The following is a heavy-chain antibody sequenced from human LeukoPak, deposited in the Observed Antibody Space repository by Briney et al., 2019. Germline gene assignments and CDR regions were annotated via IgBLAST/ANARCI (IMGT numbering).Heavy chain of an antibody. V-gene: IGHV5-51*01. Sequence: GESLKISCKGSGYSFTSYWIGWVRQMPGKGLEWMGIIYPGGSDTRYSPSFQGQVTISADKSISTAYLQWSSLKASDTAMYYCARHVEDYGSGSYYSDYWGQGTLVTVSS. J-gene: IGHJ4*02. CDR2: IYPGGSDT. D-gene: IGHD3-10*01. CDR1: GYSFTSYW. CDR3: ARHVEDYGSGSYYSDY.